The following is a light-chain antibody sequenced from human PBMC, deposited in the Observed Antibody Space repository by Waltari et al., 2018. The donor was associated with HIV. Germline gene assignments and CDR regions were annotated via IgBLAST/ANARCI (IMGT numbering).Light chain of an antibody. V-gene: IGLV1-44*01. J-gene: IGLJ3*02. CDR2: SNN. Sequence: QSVLTQPPSASGTPGQRVTISCSGSSSKIGSNTVNWYQQLPGTAPKPLIYSNNQRTSGVPDRFSGSKSGTSASLAISGLQSEDEADYYCAAWHDSLNGSWVFGGGTKLTVL. CDR3: AAWHDSLNGSWV. CDR1: SSKIGSNT.